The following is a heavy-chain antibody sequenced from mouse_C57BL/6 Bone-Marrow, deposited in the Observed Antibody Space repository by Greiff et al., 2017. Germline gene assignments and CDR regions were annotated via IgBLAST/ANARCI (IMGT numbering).Heavy chain of an antibody. V-gene: IGHV1-72*01. J-gene: IGHJ4*01. D-gene: IGHD1-2*01. CDR1: GYTFTSYW. CDR3: ARESLRRLYYYAMDY. CDR2: IDPNSGGT. Sequence: QVQLQQPGAELVKPGASVKLSCKASGYTFTSYWMHWVKQRPGRGLEWIGRIDPNSGGTKYNEKFKSKATLTVDKPSSPAYMQLSSLTSEDSAVYYCARESLRRLYYYAMDYWGQGTSVTVSS.